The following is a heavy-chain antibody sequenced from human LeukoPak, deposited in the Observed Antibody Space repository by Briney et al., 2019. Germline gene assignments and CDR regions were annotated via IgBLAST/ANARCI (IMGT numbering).Heavy chain of an antibody. V-gene: IGHV1-2*02. CDR1: GYTFTSSY. CDR2: INPNSGGT. Sequence: ASEKVSCKASGYTFTSSYIHWMRQALGQGLEWMGWINPNSGGTKYAQKFQGRVTVTRDTATTTAYLELSGLRADDTAVYYCARVAYCTKGVCINFDLWGQGTLVTVSS. CDR3: ARVAYCTKGVCINFDL. D-gene: IGHD2-8*01. J-gene: IGHJ4*02.